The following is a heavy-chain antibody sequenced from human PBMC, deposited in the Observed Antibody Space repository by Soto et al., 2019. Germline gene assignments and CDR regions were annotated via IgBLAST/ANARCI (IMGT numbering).Heavy chain of an antibody. J-gene: IGHJ3*02. V-gene: IGHV3-9*01. CDR3: AKGLAGWYGDAFDI. CDR1: GFAFDDYA. Sequence: EVQLVESGGGLVQPGRSLRLSCAASGFAFDDYAMHWVRQTPGKGLEGVSGISSHGDNIAYTDSLRGRFTISRDSAENSLYLQMNSLRAEDTALYFCAKGLAGWYGDAFDIWGQGTMVTVSS. D-gene: IGHD6-19*01. CDR2: ISSHGDNI.